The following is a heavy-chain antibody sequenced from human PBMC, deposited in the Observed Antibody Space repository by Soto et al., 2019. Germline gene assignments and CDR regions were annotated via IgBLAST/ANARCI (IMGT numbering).Heavy chain of an antibody. V-gene: IGHV3-30-3*01. Sequence: QVQLVESGGGVVQPGRSLRLPCAASGFTFSSYAMHWVRQAPGKGLEWVAVISYDGSNKYYADSVKGRFTISRDNSKNTLYLQMNSLRAEDTAVYYCARDLGRSGIAAAGTLGYWGQGTLVTVSS. J-gene: IGHJ4*02. CDR1: GFTFSSYA. CDR2: ISYDGSNK. CDR3: ARDLGRSGIAAAGTLGY. D-gene: IGHD6-13*01.